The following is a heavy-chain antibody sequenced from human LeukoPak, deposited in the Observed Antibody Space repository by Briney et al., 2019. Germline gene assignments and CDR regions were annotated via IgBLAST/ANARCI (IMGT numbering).Heavy chain of an antibody. V-gene: IGHV4-31*03. Sequence: SKTLSLTCTVSGGSISSGGYYWSWIRQHPGKGLEWIGYIYYSGSTYYNPSLKSRVTISVDTSKNQFSLKLSSVTAADTAVYYCARGIAAAGTGDYWGQGTLVTVSS. D-gene: IGHD6-13*01. J-gene: IGHJ4*02. CDR2: IYYSGST. CDR3: ARGIAAAGTGDY. CDR1: GGSISSGGYY.